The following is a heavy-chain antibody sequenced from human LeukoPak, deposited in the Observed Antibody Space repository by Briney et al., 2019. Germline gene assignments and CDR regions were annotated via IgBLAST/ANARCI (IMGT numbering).Heavy chain of an antibody. CDR1: GGSISSSSYY. CDR2: IYYSGST. V-gene: IGHV4-39*07. Sequence: SETLSLTCTVSGGSISSSSYYWGWIRQPPGKGLEWIGSIYYSGSTYYNPSLKSRVTISVDTSKNQFSLKLSSVTAADTAVYYCARVNYGSGSYYSPFPSYYFDYWGQGTLVTVSS. D-gene: IGHD3-10*01. J-gene: IGHJ4*02. CDR3: ARVNYGSGSYYSPFPSYYFDY.